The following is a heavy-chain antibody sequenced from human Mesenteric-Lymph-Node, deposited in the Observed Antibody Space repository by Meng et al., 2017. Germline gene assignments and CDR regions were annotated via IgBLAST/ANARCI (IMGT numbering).Heavy chain of an antibody. V-gene: IGHV3-74*03. Sequence: GESLKISCAASGFSFYGYWMHWVRQVPGKGLVWVSRINGDGSITTYADSVKGRFTISRDNAKNTLYLQMNSLKTEDTAVYYCTRRYCSSTSCYGNYYYGMDVWGQGTTVTVSS. CDR1: GFSFYGYW. D-gene: IGHD2-2*01. CDR3: TRRYCSSTSCYGNYYYGMDV. J-gene: IGHJ6*02. CDR2: INGDGSIT.